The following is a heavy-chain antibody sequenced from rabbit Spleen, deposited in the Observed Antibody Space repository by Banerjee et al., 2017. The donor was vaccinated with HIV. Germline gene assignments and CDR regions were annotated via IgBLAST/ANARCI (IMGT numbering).Heavy chain of an antibody. Sequence: QQQLVESGGGLVKPGASLTLTCKASGFSFSSGYWICWVRQAPGKGLEWIACIYSGSSGSTYYASWAKGRFTISKTSSTTVTLQMTRLTAADTATYLCARDASGGYWYFGLWGPGTLVTVS. V-gene: IGHV1S45*01. CDR2: IYSGSSGST. CDR3: ARDASGGYWYFGL. CDR1: GFSFSSGYW. J-gene: IGHJ4*01. D-gene: IGHD1-1*01.